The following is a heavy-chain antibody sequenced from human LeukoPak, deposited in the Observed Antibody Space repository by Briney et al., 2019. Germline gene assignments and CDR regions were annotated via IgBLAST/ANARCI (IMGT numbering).Heavy chain of an antibody. CDR1: GFTFSNYN. CDR3: AREFSGSCFDY. CDR2: ISSGSSTI. J-gene: IGHJ4*02. V-gene: IGHV3-48*04. Sequence: GGSLRLSCAASGFTFSNYNMNWVRQAPGKGLEWVSYISSGSSTIYYADSVKGRFTISRDNAKNSLYLQMNSLRAEDTAVYYCAREFSGSCFDYWGQGTLVTVSS. D-gene: IGHD1-26*01.